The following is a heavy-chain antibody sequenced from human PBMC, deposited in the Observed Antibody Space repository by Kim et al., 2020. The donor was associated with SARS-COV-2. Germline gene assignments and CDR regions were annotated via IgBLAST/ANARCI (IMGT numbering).Heavy chain of an antibody. CDR3: AKDSYYYDSSGSDY. J-gene: IGHJ4*02. CDR2: ISWNSGSI. D-gene: IGHD3-22*01. Sequence: GGSLRLSCAASGFTFDDYAMHWVRQAPGKGLEWVSGISWNSGSIGYADSVKGRFTISRDNAKNSLYLQMNSLRAEDTALYYCAKDSYYYDSSGSDYWGQGTLVTVSS. V-gene: IGHV3-9*01. CDR1: GFTFDDYA.